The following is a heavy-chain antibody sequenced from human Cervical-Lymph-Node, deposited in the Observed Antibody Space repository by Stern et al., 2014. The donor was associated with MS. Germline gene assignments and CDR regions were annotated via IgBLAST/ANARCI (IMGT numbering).Heavy chain of an antibody. J-gene: IGHJ4*02. CDR1: GDSISDYS. D-gene: IGHD5-24*01. CDR2: IYYSGRP. Sequence: VQLVESGPGLVKPSETLSLTCTVSGDSISDYSLNWIRQPPGKGLEWIGNIYYSGRPNYNPSLKSRVTISVDTSKNQISLTVTSLTAADTAVYYCARYNSGQGVYWGQGTLVTVSS. V-gene: IGHV4-59*01. CDR3: ARYNSGQGVY.